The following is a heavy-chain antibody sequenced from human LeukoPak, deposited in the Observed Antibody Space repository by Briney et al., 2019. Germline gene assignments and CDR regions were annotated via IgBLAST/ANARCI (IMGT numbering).Heavy chain of an antibody. Sequence: PSQTLSLTCTVSGGSISSGGYYWSWIRQHPGKGLEWIGYIYYSGSTYYNPSLKSRVTISVDTSKNQFSLKLSSVTAADTAVYYCAREMDYYDSSGYFDYWGQGTLVTVSS. J-gene: IGHJ4*02. CDR1: GGSISSGGYY. CDR3: AREMDYYDSSGYFDY. D-gene: IGHD3-22*01. V-gene: IGHV4-31*03. CDR2: IYYSGST.